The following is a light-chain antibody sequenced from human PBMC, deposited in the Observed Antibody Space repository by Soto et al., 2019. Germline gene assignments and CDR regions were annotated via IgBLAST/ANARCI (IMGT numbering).Light chain of an antibody. CDR2: GAS. V-gene: IGKV3-20*01. Sequence: EFVLTHSPDTLSLSPAKRATLXXXXSQSVRSSYFAWYKQRPGQAPRLLIYGASSRATAIPDRFSGSGSGTDFTLTISRLEPEDFAVYYCQQYGSSPLTFGGGTKVDI. J-gene: IGKJ4*01. CDR1: QSVRSSY. CDR3: QQYGSSPLT.